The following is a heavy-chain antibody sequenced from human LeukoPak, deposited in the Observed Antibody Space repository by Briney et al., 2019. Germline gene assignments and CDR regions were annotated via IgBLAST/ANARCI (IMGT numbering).Heavy chain of an antibody. Sequence: ASVKVSCKASGYTFTGYYMHWVRQAPGQGLEWMGWINPNSGGTNYAQKFQGRVTMTRDTSISTAYMELSRLRSDDTAVYYCARTNPSGSPSVYFQHWGQGTLVTVSS. D-gene: IGHD1-26*01. J-gene: IGHJ1*01. CDR2: INPNSGGT. CDR1: GYTFTGYY. CDR3: ARTNPSGSPSVYFQH. V-gene: IGHV1-2*02.